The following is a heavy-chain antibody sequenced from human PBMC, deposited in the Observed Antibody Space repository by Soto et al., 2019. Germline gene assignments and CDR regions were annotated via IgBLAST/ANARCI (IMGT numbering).Heavy chain of an antibody. CDR3: ARAPYSYGPFDY. CDR2: IYSGGST. Sequence: GGSLRLSCAASGFTVSSNYMSWVRQAPGKGLEWVSVIYSGGSTYYADSVKGRFTISRDNSKNTLYLQMNSLRAEDTAVYYCARAPYSYGPFDYWRQGTLVTVSS. CDR1: GFTVSSNY. D-gene: IGHD5-18*01. J-gene: IGHJ4*02. V-gene: IGHV3-66*01.